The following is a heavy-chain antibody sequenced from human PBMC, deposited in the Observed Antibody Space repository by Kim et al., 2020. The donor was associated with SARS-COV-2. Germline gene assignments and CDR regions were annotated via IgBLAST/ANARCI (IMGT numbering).Heavy chain of an antibody. CDR3: AKMEGWFGELLLYYFDY. J-gene: IGHJ4*02. Sequence: GGSLRLSCAASGFTFSSYAMSWVRQAPGKGLEWVSAISGSGGSTYYADSVKGRFTISRDNSKNTLYLQMNSLRAEDTAVYYCAKMEGWFGELLLYYFDYWGQGTLVTVSS. CDR2: ISGSGGST. D-gene: IGHD3-10*01. V-gene: IGHV3-23*01. CDR1: GFTFSSYA.